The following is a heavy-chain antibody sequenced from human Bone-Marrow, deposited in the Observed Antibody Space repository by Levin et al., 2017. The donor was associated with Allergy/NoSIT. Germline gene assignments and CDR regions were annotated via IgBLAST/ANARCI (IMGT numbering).Heavy chain of an antibody. CDR2: INPGFGGA. Sequence: ASVKVSCKASGYTFTAYYIHWVRQAPGQGLEWMGRINPGFGGASYAQKFQARVTMTRDTSIDTAYMELSSLRSDDTAVYFCARGPGSLTGPLYSWGQANPGIGGGSLAQEFQARVTMTRETYIDMAYMELSSRRSDDTAVYFCARGPGSLTGLLDYWGQGTLVTVSS. CDR3: ARGPGSLTGPLYSWGQANPGIGGGSLAQEFQARVTMTRETYIDMAYMELSSRRSDDTAVYFCARGPGSLTGLLDY. CDR1: GYTFTAYY. D-gene: IGHD2-15*01. J-gene: IGHJ4*02. V-gene: IGHV1-2*06.